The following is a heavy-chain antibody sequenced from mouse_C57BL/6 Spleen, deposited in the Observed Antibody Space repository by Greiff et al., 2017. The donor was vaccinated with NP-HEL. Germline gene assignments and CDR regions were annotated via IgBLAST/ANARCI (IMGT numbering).Heavy chain of an antibody. CDR1: GYTFTSYW. CDR2: INPSNGGT. CDR3: ARWVVVAKYFDV. V-gene: IGHV1-53*01. Sequence: VQLQQSGTELVKPGASVKLSCKASGYTFTSYWMHWVKQRPGQGLEWIGNINPSNGGTNYNEKFKSKATLTVDKSSSTAYMQLSSLTSEDSAVYYCARWVVVAKYFDVWGTGTTVTVSS. D-gene: IGHD1-1*01. J-gene: IGHJ1*03.